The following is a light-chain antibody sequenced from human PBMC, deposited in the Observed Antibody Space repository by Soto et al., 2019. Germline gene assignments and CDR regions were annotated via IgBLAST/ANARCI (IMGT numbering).Light chain of an antibody. J-gene: IGKJ1*01. Sequence: DIQMTQSPSTLSASVGDRVTITCRASQSISSWLAWYQQKPGKAPKLLIYDASSLESGVPSRFSGSGSGTEFTLTIRSLQPDDFATYYCQQYNSYSGLTFGQGTKVEIK. CDR2: DAS. CDR3: QQYNSYSGLT. CDR1: QSISSW. V-gene: IGKV1-5*01.